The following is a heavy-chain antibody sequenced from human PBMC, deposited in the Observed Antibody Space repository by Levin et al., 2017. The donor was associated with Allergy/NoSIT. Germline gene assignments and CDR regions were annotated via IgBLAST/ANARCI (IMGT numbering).Heavy chain of an antibody. Sequence: SETLSLTCAVYGGSFSGYYWSWIRQPPGKGLEWIGEINHSGSTNYNPSLKSRVTISVDTSKNQFSLKLSSVTAADTAVYYCARLTRPNSSGWYVRWGHFDYWGQGTLVTVSS. D-gene: IGHD6-19*01. CDR2: INHSGST. CDR1: GGSFSGYY. CDR3: ARLTRPNSSGWYVRWGHFDY. V-gene: IGHV4-34*01. J-gene: IGHJ4*02.